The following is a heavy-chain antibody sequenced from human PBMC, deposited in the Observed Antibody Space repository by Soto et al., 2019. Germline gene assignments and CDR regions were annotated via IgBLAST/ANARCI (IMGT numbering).Heavy chain of an antibody. J-gene: IGHJ6*02. D-gene: IGHD6-13*01. CDR2: IWNDGNGY. CDR1: GFTFNNYG. CDR3: ARRQISPPTRGAASATGDMDV. Sequence: GGSLRLSCAASGFTFNNYGMHWVRQAPGKGLERVVVIWNDGNGYHYANSVKGRFSISRDNSKNTLYLQMSSLRVEDTAVYYCARRQISPPTRGAASATGDMDVWGQGTTVTVSS. V-gene: IGHV3-33*01.